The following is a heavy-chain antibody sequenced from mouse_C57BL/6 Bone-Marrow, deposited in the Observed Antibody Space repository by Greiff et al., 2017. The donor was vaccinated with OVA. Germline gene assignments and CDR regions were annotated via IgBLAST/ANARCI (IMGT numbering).Heavy chain of an antibody. D-gene: IGHD2-3*01. Sequence: VQLQQPGAELVKPGASVKLSCKASGYTFTSYWMHWVKQRPGQGLEWIGMIHPNSGSTNYNEKFKSKATLTVDKSSSTAYMQLSSLTSEDSAVYYCAHDGYYAWFAYWGQGTLVTVSA. V-gene: IGHV1-64*01. CDR3: AHDGYYAWFAY. J-gene: IGHJ3*01. CDR1: GYTFTSYW. CDR2: IHPNSGST.